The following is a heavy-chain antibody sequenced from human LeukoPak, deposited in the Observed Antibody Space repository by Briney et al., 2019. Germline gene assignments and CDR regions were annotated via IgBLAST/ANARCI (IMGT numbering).Heavy chain of an antibody. V-gene: IGHV4-4*07. Sequence: SETLSLTCTVSGGSISSYYWSWIRQPAGKGLEWIGRIYTSGSTNYNPSLKSRVTISVDTSKSQFSLKLSSVTAADTAVYYCARHAAVEGSSGWSPLWWFDPWGQGTLVTVSS. CDR2: IYTSGST. J-gene: IGHJ5*02. CDR3: ARHAAVEGSSGWSPLWWFDP. D-gene: IGHD6-19*01. CDR1: GGSISSYY.